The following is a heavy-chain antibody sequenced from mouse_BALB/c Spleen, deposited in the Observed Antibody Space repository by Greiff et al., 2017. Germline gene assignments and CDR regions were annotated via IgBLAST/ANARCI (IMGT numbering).Heavy chain of an antibody. V-gene: IGHV5-4*02. Sequence: EVMLVESGGGLVKPGGSLKLSCAASGFTFSDYYMYWVRQTPEKRLEWVATISDGGSYTYYPDSVKGRFTISRDNAKNNLYLQMSSLKSEDTAMYYCAREGNYRSNYYAMDYWGQGTSVTVSS. CDR2: ISDGGSYT. CDR1: GFTFSDYY. D-gene: IGHD2-14*01. J-gene: IGHJ4*01. CDR3: AREGNYRSNYYAMDY.